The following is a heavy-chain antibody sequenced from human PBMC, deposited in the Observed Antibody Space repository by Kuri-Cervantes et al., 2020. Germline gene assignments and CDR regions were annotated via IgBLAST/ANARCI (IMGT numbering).Heavy chain of an antibody. D-gene: IGHD4-17*01. CDR3: ARAPLTTVTNSWYFDL. J-gene: IGHJ2*01. V-gene: IGHV3-30*09. Sequence: GGSLRLSCAASGFTFSSYAMHWVRQAPGKGLEWVAVISYDGSNKYYADSVKGRFAISRDNSKNTLYLQMNSLRAEDTAVYYCARAPLTTVTNSWYFDLWGRGTLVTFSS. CDR2: ISYDGSNK. CDR1: GFTFSSYA.